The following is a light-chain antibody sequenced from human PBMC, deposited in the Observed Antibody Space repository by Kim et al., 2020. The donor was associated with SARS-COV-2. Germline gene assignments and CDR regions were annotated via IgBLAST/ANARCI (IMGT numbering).Light chain of an antibody. Sequence: DIVMTQSPDSLAVSLGERATINCKSSQSVLYSSNNKNYLAWYQLRPGQPPKLLIYWASTRESGVPNRFSGSGSGTDFTLTISTLQAEDVAVYYCQQYYTTPWMFGQGTKVDIK. CDR3: QQYYTTPWM. CDR2: WAS. CDR1: QSVLYSSNNKNY. V-gene: IGKV4-1*01. J-gene: IGKJ1*01.